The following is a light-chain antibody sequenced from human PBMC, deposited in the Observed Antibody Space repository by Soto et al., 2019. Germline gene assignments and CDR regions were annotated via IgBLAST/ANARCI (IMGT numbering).Light chain of an antibody. V-gene: IGLV2-23*01. CDR3: CSYAGSRV. J-gene: IGLJ3*02. Sequence: QSVLTQPASVSGSPGQSITISCTGTSSDVGSYNLVSWYQQHPGKAPKLMIYEGSKRPSGVSNRFSGSNSGNTASLTISGLQAEDEADYYCCSYAGSRVFGGGTKLTVL. CDR2: EGS. CDR1: SSDVGSYNL.